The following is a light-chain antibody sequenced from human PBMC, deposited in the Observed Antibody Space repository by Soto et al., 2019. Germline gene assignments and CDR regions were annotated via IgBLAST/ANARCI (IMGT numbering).Light chain of an antibody. CDR2: DTS. J-gene: IGKJ2*01. V-gene: IGKV3-15*01. CDR1: QSVSSN. Sequence: EIVLTQSPATLSVSPGERATLSCRASQSVSSNLAWYQQKPGQAPRLLIYDTSSRATGFPARFSGSGSGTEFTVTISSLQSEDIAVYYCQQYNSWPPYTFGQGTKVEIK. CDR3: QQYNSWPPYT.